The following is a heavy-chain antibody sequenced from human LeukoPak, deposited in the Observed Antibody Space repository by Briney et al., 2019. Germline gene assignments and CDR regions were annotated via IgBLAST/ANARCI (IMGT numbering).Heavy chain of an antibody. V-gene: IGHV4-61*08. J-gene: IGHJ4*02. CDR1: GDSISSGGYY. CDR3: ARGPYSSSWYSEYYFDY. D-gene: IGHD6-13*01. Sequence: SQTLSLTCTVSGDSISSGGYYWSCIRQPPGKGLEWIGYIYYSGSTNYNPSLKSRVTISVDTSKNQFSLKLSSVTAADTAVYYCARGPYSSSWYSEYYFDYWGQGTLVTVSS. CDR2: IYYSGST.